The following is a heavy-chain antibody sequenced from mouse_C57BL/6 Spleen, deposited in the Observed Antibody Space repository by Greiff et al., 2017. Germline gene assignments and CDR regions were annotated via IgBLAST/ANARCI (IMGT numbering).Heavy chain of an antibody. J-gene: IGHJ4*01. CDR2: IDPEDGDT. D-gene: IGHD1-1*01. CDR1: GFNIKDYY. CDR3: TTGRSKDAMDY. V-gene: IGHV14-1*01. Sequence: EVQLLQSGAELVRPGASLKFSCTASGFNIKDYYMHWVQQTPEQGLEWIGWIDPEDGDTEYAPKFPGKATMTADTASNTAYLQLSSLTSEATAVYYCTTGRSKDAMDYWGQGTSVTVSS.